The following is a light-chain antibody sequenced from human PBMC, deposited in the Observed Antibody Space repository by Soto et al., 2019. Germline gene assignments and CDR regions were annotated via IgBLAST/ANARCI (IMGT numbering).Light chain of an antibody. J-gene: IGLJ3*02. CDR3: AAWDDSLSGRV. CDR2: NND. V-gene: IGLV1-47*02. CDR1: GSNIGPNY. Sequence: QSVLTQPPSASGTPGQTVTISCSGSGSNIGPNYVYWFQQYPGTAPKLLIYNNDQRPPGVPYRFSGSKSGTSASLDISGLRSEDEADYYCAAWDDSLSGRVFGGGTKLTVL.